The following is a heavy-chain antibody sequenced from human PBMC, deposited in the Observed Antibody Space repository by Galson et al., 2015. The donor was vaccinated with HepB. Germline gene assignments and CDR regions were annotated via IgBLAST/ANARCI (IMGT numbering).Heavy chain of an antibody. J-gene: IGHJ4*02. CDR3: AKGYSSGWSPRRANFDY. CDR2: ISYDGSNK. Sequence: SLRLSCAASGFTFSSYAMHWVRQAPGKGLEWVAVISYDGSNKYYADSVKGRFTISRDNSKNTLYLQMNSLRAEDTAVYYCAKGYSSGWSPRRANFDYWGQGTLVTVSS. V-gene: IGHV3-30*04. D-gene: IGHD6-19*01. CDR1: GFTFSSYA.